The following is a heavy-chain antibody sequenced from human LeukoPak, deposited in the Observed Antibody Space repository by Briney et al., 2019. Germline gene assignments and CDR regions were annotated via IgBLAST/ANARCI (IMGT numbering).Heavy chain of an antibody. D-gene: IGHD5-12*01. V-gene: IGHV4-59*08. Sequence: SETLSLTCTVSGASISSYYWSWIRQPPGKGLEWIGYIYYTGSTNYNPSLKSRVTILVDMSKNQFSLKLSSVTAADTAAYYCARLIGGYSGYDRTIDYWGQGTLVTVSS. CDR3: ARLIGGYSGYDRTIDY. J-gene: IGHJ4*02. CDR2: IYYTGST. CDR1: GASISSYY.